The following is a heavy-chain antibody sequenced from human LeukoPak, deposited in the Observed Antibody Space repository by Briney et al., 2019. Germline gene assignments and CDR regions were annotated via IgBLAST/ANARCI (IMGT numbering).Heavy chain of an antibody. V-gene: IGHV3-53*01. CDR1: GLTVSSNY. CDR2: LYIGGNT. Sequence: PGGSLRLSCAASGLTVSSNYMNWARQAPGKGLEWVSALYIGGNTYYADSVRGRFTISRDNSKNTLYLQMNSLRAEDTAIYYCTTAAGYNYGQYWGQGTLVTVSS. J-gene: IGHJ4*02. CDR3: TTAAGYNYGQY. D-gene: IGHD5-18*01.